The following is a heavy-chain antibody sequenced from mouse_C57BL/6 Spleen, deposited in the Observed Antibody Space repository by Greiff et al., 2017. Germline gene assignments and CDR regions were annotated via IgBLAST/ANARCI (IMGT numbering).Heavy chain of an antibody. D-gene: IGHD3-1*01. J-gene: IGHJ3*01. V-gene: IGHV12-3*01. CDR1: GFPITSGYY. CDR3: AGDRFGTGFAY. CDR2: ITHSGET. Sequence: VKLQESGPGLVKPSQSLFLTCSITGFPITSGYYWIWIRQSPGKPLEWMGYITHSGETFYNPSLQSPISITRETSKNQFFLQLNSVTTEDTAMYYCAGDRFGTGFAYWGQGTLVTVSA.